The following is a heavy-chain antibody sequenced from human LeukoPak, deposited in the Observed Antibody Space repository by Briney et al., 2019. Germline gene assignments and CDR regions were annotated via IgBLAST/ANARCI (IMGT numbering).Heavy chain of an antibody. Sequence: EPSETLSLTCTVSGGSISSYYWSWIRQPPGKGLEWIGYIYYSGSTNYNPSLKSRVTISVDTSKNQFSLKLSSVTADDTAVYYCARGYDSQDHHANWGQGTLVTVSS. CDR1: GGSISSYY. D-gene: IGHD3-22*01. J-gene: IGHJ4*02. V-gene: IGHV4-59*01. CDR2: IYYSGST. CDR3: ARGYDSQDHHAN.